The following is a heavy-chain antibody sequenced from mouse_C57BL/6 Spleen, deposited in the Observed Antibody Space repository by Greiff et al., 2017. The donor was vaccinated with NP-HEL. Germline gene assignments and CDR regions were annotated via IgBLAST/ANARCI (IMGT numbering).Heavy chain of an antibody. CDR3: TANLPTGYYFDY. CDR1: GYTFTSYW. J-gene: IGHJ2*01. Sequence: VQLQQSGTVLARPGASVKMSCKTSGYTFTSYWMHWVKRRPGQGLEWIGAIYPGNSDTSYNQKFKGKAKLTAVTSASTAYMELSSLTNEDSAVYYCTANLPTGYYFDYWGQGTTLTVSS. CDR2: IYPGNSDT. V-gene: IGHV1-5*01. D-gene: IGHD4-1*01.